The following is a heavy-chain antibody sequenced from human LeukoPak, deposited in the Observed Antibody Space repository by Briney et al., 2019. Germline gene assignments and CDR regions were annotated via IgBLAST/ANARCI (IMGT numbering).Heavy chain of an antibody. D-gene: IGHD1-26*01. CDR2: INHSGST. CDR1: GGSISSGDYY. Sequence: PSQTLSLTCTVSGGSISSGDYYWSWIRQPPGKGLEWIGEINHSGSTNYNPSLKSRVTISVDTSKNQFSLKLSSVTAADTAVYYCARGLKGATTLADDYWGQGTLVTVSS. CDR3: ARGLKGATTLADDY. V-gene: IGHV4-30-4*01. J-gene: IGHJ4*02.